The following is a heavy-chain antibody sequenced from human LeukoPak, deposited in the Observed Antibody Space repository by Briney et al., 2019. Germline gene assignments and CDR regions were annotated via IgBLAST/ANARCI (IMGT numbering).Heavy chain of an antibody. CDR2: IYYSGST. CDR1: GGSISSSSYY. Sequence: SETLSLTCTVSGGSISSSSYYWGWIRQPPGKGLEWIGNIYYSGSTYYNPSLKSRITISVDTSKNQFSLKLSSVTAADTAVYYCAREKAVYGSGSYLFWGRGTLVTVSS. D-gene: IGHD3-10*01. V-gene: IGHV4-39*07. J-gene: IGHJ4*02. CDR3: AREKAVYGSGSYLF.